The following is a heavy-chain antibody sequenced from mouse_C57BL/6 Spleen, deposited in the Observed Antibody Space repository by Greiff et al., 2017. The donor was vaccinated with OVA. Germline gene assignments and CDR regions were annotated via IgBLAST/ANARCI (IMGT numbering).Heavy chain of an antibody. CDR3: GRPTGGGAVRAFDY. D-gene: IGHD3-3*01. CDR2: ILPGSGST. J-gene: IGHJ2*01. CDR1: GYTFTGYW. Sequence: QVQLQQSGAELMKPGASVKLSCKATGYTFTGYWIEWVKQRPGHGLEWIGEILPGSGSTNYNEKFKGKATFTADTSSNTAYMQLRSLTTEDSAIDYCGRPTGGGAVRAFDYWGQGTTLTVSS. V-gene: IGHV1-9*01.